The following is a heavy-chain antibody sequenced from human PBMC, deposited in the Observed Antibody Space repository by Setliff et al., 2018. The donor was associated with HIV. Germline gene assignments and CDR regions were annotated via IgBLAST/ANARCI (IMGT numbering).Heavy chain of an antibody. D-gene: IGHD5-18*01. CDR3: ARHEGEYSYGYYRWFDP. CDR2: VDYSGSS. V-gene: IGHV4-59*08. J-gene: IGHJ5*02. CDR1: GDSMRTNY. Sequence: PSETLSLTCSVSGDSMRTNYWTWIRQSPGKGLEWIGHVDYSGSSTYNPSLNSRVTLSIDTSKSQFSLRLSSVTAADTAVYYCARHEGEYSYGYYRWFDPWGQGTLVTVSS.